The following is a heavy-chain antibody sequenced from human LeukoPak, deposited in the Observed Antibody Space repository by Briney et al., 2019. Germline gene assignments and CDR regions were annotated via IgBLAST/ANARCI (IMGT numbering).Heavy chain of an antibody. V-gene: IGHV1-2*06. CDR2: INPNSGGT. J-gene: IGHJ4*02. CDR3: ARGPSSYDILTGYSY. Sequence: GASVKVSCKASGYTFTGYYMHWVRQAPGQGLEWMGRINPNSGGTNYAQKFQGRVTMTRDTSISTAYMELSRLRSGDTAVYYCARGPSSYDILTGYSYWGQGTLVTVSS. D-gene: IGHD3-9*01. CDR1: GYTFTGYY.